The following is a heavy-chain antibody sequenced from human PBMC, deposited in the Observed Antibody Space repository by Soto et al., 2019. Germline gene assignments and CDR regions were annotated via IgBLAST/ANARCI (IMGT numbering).Heavy chain of an antibody. CDR2: IHYIGST. D-gene: IGHD2-15*01. CDR1: GGSISSGDYY. J-gene: IGHJ4*02. Sequence: PSETLSLTCTVSGGSISSGDYYWTWIRQHTGKGLEWIGYIHYIGSTYYNPSLKSRVTISVDTSKNQFSLKLSSVTAADTAVYYCARLRVAASQVYFDYWGQGTLVTVSS. V-gene: IGHV4-31*03. CDR3: ARLRVAASQVYFDY.